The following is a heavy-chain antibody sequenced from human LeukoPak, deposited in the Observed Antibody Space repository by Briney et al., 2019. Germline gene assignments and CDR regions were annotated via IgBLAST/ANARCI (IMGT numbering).Heavy chain of an antibody. J-gene: IGHJ4*02. D-gene: IGHD5-18*01. Sequence: PGGSLRLSCAASGFTFSGYGIHWVRQAPGKGLEWVAFIRSDGSKEFYADSVKGRFNISRDNSKNTLYLQVNSLRVEDTAVYYCAKGYGYYFDYWGQGTLVIVSS. CDR2: IRSDGSKE. CDR3: AKGYGYYFDY. V-gene: IGHV3-30*02. CDR1: GFTFSGYG.